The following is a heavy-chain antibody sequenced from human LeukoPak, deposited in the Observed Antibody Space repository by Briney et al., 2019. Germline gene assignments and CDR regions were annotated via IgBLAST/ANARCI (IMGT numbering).Heavy chain of an antibody. CDR3: ASGIPAAMTPHFDY. Sequence: ASVKVSCKVSGYTLTEFSMHWVRQAPGKGLEWMGGFDPEDGETIYAQKFQGRVTMTEDTSTDTAYMELSSLRSDDTAVYYCASGIPAAMTPHFDYWGQGTLVTVSS. J-gene: IGHJ4*02. D-gene: IGHD2-2*01. CDR1: GYTLTEFS. CDR2: FDPEDGET. V-gene: IGHV1-24*01.